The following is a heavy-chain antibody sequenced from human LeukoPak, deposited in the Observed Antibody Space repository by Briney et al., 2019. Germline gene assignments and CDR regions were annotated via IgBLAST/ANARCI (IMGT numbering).Heavy chain of an antibody. J-gene: IGHJ3*02. CDR1: GFTFSSYG. D-gene: IGHD5-24*01. Sequence: GGSLRLSCAASGFTFSSYGMYWVRQAPGKGLEWVAFIRYDGSNKYYADSVKGRFTVSRDNSKNTLYLQMKSLRAEDTAVYYCARWLQGAFDIWGQGTMVTVSS. V-gene: IGHV3-30*02. CDR3: ARWLQGAFDI. CDR2: IRYDGSNK.